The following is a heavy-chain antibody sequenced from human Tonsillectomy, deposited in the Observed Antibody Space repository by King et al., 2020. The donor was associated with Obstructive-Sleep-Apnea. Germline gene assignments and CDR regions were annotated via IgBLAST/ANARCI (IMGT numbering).Heavy chain of an antibody. CDR2: ISYDGTDK. Sequence: HVQLVESGGGVVQPGRSLRLSCAASGFTFSAYAIHWVRQAPGKGLEWVAVISYDGTDKFYADSVKGRFTISRDNSKNTLYLQMYGLRPEDTAVYYCARAVLTMIRGVIAYWGQGTLVTVSS. CDR1: GFTFSAYA. V-gene: IGHV3-30*01. J-gene: IGHJ4*02. D-gene: IGHD3-10*01. CDR3: ARAVLTMIRGVIAY.